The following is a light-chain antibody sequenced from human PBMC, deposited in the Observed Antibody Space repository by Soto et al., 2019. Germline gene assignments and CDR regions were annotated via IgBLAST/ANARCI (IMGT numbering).Light chain of an antibody. CDR3: QQYNNWQP. CDR2: GAS. CDR1: QSVSSN. V-gene: IGKV3-15*01. J-gene: IGKJ1*01. Sequence: EIVMMQSPATLSVSPGERATLSCRASQSVSSNLAWYQQKPGQAPRLLIYGASTRATGIPVKFSGSGSGTEFPLTISSLQSEDSAVYYCQQYNNWQPFGQGTKVEIK.